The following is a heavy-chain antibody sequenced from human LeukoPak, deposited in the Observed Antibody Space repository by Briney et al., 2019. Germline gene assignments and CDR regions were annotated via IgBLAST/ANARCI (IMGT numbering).Heavy chain of an antibody. CDR1: GFTFSSYA. Sequence: GGSLRLSCAAFGFTFSSYAMSWVRQAPGKGLEWVGFIRSKAYGGTTEYAASVKGKFTISRDDSKSIAYLQMNSLKTEDTAVYYCTRETFTRQYYYYYMDVWGKGTTVTVSS. CDR2: IRSKAYGGTT. V-gene: IGHV3-49*04. CDR3: TRETFTRQYYYYYMDV. J-gene: IGHJ6*03. D-gene: IGHD2-2*01.